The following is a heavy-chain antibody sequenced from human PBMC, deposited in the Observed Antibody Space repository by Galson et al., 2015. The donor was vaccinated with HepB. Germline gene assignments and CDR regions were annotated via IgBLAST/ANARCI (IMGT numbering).Heavy chain of an antibody. Sequence: SVKVSCKASGGTFSSYAISWVRQAPGQGLEWMGGIIPIFGTANYAQKFQGRVTITADESTSTAYMELSSLRSEDTAVYYCARHYEITIFGVVKGMYGMDVWGQGATVTVSS. CDR1: GGTFSSYA. D-gene: IGHD3-3*01. J-gene: IGHJ6*02. CDR3: ARHYEITIFGVVKGMYGMDV. V-gene: IGHV1-69*13. CDR2: IIPIFGTA.